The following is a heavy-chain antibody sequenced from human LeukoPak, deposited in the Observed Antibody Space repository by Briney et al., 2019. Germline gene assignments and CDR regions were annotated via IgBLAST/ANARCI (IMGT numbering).Heavy chain of an antibody. V-gene: IGHV3-21*01. CDR3: ARSGLRDGYNPGGDY. D-gene: IGHD5-24*01. J-gene: IGHJ4*02. CDR2: ISSSSSYI. CDR1: GFTFSSYS. Sequence: GGSLRLSCAASGFTFSSYSMNWVRQAPGKGLEWVPSISSSSSYIYYADSVKGRFTISRDNAKNSLYLQMNSLRAEDTAVYYCARSGLRDGYNPGGDYWGQGTLVTVSS.